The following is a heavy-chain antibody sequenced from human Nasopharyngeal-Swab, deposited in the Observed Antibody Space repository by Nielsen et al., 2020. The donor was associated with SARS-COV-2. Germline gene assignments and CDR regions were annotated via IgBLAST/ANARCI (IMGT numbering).Heavy chain of an antibody. V-gene: IGHV1-8*01. CDR3: ARGPIVQLERYYYMDV. CDR1: GYTFTSYD. CDR2: MNPNSGNT. Sequence: ASVKVSCKASGYTFTSYDINWVRQATGQGLEWMGWMNPNSGNTGYAQKFQGRVTMTRNTSISTAYMELSSLRSEDTAVYYCARGPIVQLERYYYMDVWGKGTTVTASS. D-gene: IGHD1-1*01. J-gene: IGHJ6*03.